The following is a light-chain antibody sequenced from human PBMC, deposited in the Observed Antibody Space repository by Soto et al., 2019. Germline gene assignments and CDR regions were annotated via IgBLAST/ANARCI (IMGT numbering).Light chain of an antibody. CDR3: LLYMGSGNWV. CDR2: STN. Sequence: TVVTQEPPFSVSPGGTVTLTCGLSSGSVSTSYYPSWYQQTPGQAPRTLIYSTNTRSSGVPDRFSGSILGNKAALTITGAQADDESDYYCLLYMGSGNWVFGGGTKLTVL. J-gene: IGLJ3*02. CDR1: SGSVSTSYY. V-gene: IGLV8-61*01.